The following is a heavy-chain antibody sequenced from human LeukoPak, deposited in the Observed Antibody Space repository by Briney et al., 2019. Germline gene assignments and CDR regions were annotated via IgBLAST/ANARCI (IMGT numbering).Heavy chain of an antibody. D-gene: IGHD6-6*01. J-gene: IGHJ4*02. V-gene: IGHV3-23*01. CDR1: GFTFSSYG. CDR2: ISGSGSTT. CDR3: AKKGSAGIAARGSDY. Sequence: GSLRLSCAASGFTFSSYGMSWVRQAPGKGLEWVSTISGSGSTTYYADSVQGRFTISRDNSKNTLYLQMNTLRVEDTAVYYCAKKGSAGIAARGSDYWGQGTLVTVSS.